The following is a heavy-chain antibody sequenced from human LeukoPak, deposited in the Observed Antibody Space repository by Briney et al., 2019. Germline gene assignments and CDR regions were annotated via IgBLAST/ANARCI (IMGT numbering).Heavy chain of an antibody. CDR2: ISAYNGNT. D-gene: IGHD3-10*01. CDR1: GYTFTSYG. CDR3: ARTTYYGSGSYYTPADY. Sequence: GASVKVSCKASGYTFTSYGISWVRQAPGQGLEWMGWISAYNGNTNYAQKLQGRVTMTTDTSTSTAYMELRSLRSDDTAVYYCARTTYYGSGSYYTPADYWGQGTLVTVSS. V-gene: IGHV1-18*01. J-gene: IGHJ4*02.